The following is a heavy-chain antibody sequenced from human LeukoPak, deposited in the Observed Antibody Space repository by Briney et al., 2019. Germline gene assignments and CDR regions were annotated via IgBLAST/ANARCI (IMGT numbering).Heavy chain of an antibody. CDR1: GGSIRSSTYY. D-gene: IGHD3-22*01. Sequence: NPSETLSLTCTVSGGSIRSSTYYWGWIRQPPGKGLEWIGTIYYNGGTYYNPSLKSRVTISVDTSKNQFSLKLSSVTAADTAVYYCARHDSSGPYNAFDIWGQGTMVIVSS. CDR2: IYYNGGT. CDR3: ARHDSSGPYNAFDI. V-gene: IGHV4-39*01. J-gene: IGHJ3*02.